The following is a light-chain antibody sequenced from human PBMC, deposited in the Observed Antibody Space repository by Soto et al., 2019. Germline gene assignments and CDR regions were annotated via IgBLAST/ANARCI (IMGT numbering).Light chain of an antibody. J-gene: IGKJ2*01. V-gene: IGKV2-28*01. CDR1: QSLLLSNGYNY. Sequence: DIVMTQSPLSLPVTPGEPASISCRSSQSLLLSNGYNYLDWYLQKPGQSPQLLIYWGSNRASGVPDRFSGSGSGTDFTLKISRVEAEDVGVYYCMQALQTPPYTFGQGTKLEIK. CDR2: WGS. CDR3: MQALQTPPYT.